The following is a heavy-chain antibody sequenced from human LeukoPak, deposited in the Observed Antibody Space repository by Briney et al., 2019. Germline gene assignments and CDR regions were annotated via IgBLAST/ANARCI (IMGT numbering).Heavy chain of an antibody. J-gene: IGHJ6*02. CDR2: IKQDGSEK. V-gene: IGHV3-7*01. CDR1: GFTFSSYA. Sequence: GGSLRLSCAASGFTFSSYAMSWVRQAPGKGLEWVANIKQDGSEKYYVDSVKGRFTISRDNAKNSLYLQMNSLRAEDTAVYYCAREAYYDFWSGYYGSDYYGMDVWGQGTTVTVSS. D-gene: IGHD3-3*01. CDR3: AREAYYDFWSGYYGSDYYGMDV.